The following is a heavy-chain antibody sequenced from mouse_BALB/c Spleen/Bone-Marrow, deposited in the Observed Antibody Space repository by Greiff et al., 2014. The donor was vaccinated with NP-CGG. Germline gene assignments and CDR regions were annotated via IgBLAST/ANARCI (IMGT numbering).Heavy chain of an antibody. J-gene: IGHJ3*01. CDR1: GYSFTGYD. Sequence: EVQLVESGPELVKPGASVKISCKASGYSFTGYDMNWVKQSHVKSLEWIGRINPYNGVTTYNQSFKDKASLTVDQSSSTAYMELHSLTSEDSAVYYCVRDAYWDQGTLVTVSA. CDR3: VRDAY. V-gene: IGHV1-31*01. CDR2: INPYNGVT.